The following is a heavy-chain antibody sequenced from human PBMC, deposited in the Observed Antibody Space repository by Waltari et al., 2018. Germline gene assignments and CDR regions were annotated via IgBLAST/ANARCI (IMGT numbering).Heavy chain of an antibody. J-gene: IGHJ5*02. Sequence: EVQLVESGGGLVQPGGSLRLSCAASGFTFSSHWMHWVRQAPGKGLVWVSRIDTDGSDRAYADSVRGRFTISGDNAKNTLFLQMNSLRVEDTAVYYCARAYSGKKNPKESWGQGTLVTVSS. CDR2: IDTDGSDR. V-gene: IGHV3-74*03. CDR3: ARAYSGKKNPKES. CDR1: GFTFSSHW. D-gene: IGHD4-4*01.